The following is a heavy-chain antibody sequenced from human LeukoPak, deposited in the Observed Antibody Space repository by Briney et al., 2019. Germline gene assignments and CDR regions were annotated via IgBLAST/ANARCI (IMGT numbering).Heavy chain of an antibody. D-gene: IGHD5-12*01. CDR3: ARLYSGYRGRNETLDY. V-gene: IGHV4-34*01. CDR2: INHSGST. Sequence: PSETLSLTCAVYGGSFSGYYWSWIRQPPGKGLEWIGEINHSGSTNYNPSLKSRVTISVDTFKNQFSLKLSSVTAADTAVYYCARLYSGYRGRNETLDYWGQGTLVTVSS. CDR1: GGSFSGYY. J-gene: IGHJ4*02.